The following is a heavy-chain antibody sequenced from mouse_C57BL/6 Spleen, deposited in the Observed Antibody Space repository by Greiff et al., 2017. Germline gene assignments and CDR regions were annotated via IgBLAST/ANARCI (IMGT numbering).Heavy chain of an antibody. CDR1: GYAFSSSW. Sequence: VQLQQSGPELVKPGASVKISCKASGYAFSSSWMNWVKQRPGKGLEWIGRIYPGDGDTNYNGKFKGKATLTADKSSSTAYMQLSSLTSEDSAVYFCARSPYYGSSPFDYWGQGTTLTVSS. J-gene: IGHJ2*01. V-gene: IGHV1-82*01. CDR3: ARSPYYGSSPFDY. D-gene: IGHD1-1*01. CDR2: IYPGDGDT.